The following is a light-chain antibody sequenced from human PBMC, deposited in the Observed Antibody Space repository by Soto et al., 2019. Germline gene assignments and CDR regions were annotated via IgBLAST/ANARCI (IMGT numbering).Light chain of an antibody. CDR3: QQYGNSPLT. CDR1: HIVSINY. V-gene: IGKV3-20*01. J-gene: IGKJ4*01. Sequence: TLSCRASHIVSINYLAWYQQKPGQAPRLLIYGASSRATGIPDRFSGSGSGTDFTLTISRLEPEDYAVYYCQQYGNSPLTFGGWNKEDIK. CDR2: GAS.